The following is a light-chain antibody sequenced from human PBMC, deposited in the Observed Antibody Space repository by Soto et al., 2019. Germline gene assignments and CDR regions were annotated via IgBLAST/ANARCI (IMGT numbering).Light chain of an antibody. CDR2: EVS. CDR3: SSLTTSSSLV. Sequence: QSALTQPASVSGSPGQSITISCTGTSSDVGGYNYVSWYQQHPGKAPKLMIYEVSNRPSGVSNRFSGSKSGNTASLTIYGLRAEDEADYYCSSLTTSSSLVFGGGTKLTVL. J-gene: IGLJ2*01. V-gene: IGLV2-14*01. CDR1: SSDVGGYNY.